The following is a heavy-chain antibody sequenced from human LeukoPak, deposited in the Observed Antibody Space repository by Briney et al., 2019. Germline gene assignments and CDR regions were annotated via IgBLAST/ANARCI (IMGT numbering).Heavy chain of an antibody. CDR3: ARDYIVVLPAAMGS. CDR1: GYTFSSYA. Sequence: GGSVRLSCAASGYTFSSYAMHWVRQAPGKGLEWVAVISYDGSNKYYADSVKGRFTISRDNSKNTLYLQMNNLTAEDTALYYCARDYIVVLPAAMGSWGQGTLVTVSS. D-gene: IGHD2-2*01. CDR2: ISYDGSNK. J-gene: IGHJ4*02. V-gene: IGHV3-30*04.